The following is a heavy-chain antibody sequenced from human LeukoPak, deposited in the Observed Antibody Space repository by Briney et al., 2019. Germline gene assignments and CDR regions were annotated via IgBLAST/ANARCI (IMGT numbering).Heavy chain of an antibody. D-gene: IGHD3-22*01. Sequence: SETLSLTCTVSGASISSYYYNWIRQPAGKGLEWIGRIYTSGSTNYNPSLKSRVTMSVDTSKNQFSLKLSSVTAADTAVYYCAREVEYYDSSGYYYPYWYFDLWGRGTLVTVSS. CDR1: GASISSYY. J-gene: IGHJ2*01. V-gene: IGHV4-4*07. CDR3: AREVEYYDSSGYYYPYWYFDL. CDR2: IYTSGST.